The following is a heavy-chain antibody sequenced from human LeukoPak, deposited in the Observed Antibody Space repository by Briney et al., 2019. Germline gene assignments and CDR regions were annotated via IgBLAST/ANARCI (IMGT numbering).Heavy chain of an antibody. CDR2: ISGSDGDT. V-gene: IGHV3-23*01. CDR1: GFTFSSYA. Sequence: GGSLRLXCAASGFTFSSYAMSWVRQDPGKGLEWVSGISGSDGDTYYADSVKGRFTISRDNSKNTLYLQMSSLRVEDTAVYYCAKGSLHYYDTSGYYSWGQGTLVTVSS. D-gene: IGHD3-22*01. CDR3: AKGSLHYYDTSGYYS. J-gene: IGHJ4*02.